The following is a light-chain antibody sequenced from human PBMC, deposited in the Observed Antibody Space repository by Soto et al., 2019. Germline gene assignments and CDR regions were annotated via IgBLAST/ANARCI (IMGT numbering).Light chain of an antibody. CDR3: QKYNTAPQT. CDR2: AAS. V-gene: IGKV1-27*01. J-gene: IGKJ1*01. CDR1: QGIIDY. Sequence: DIQMTQSPSSLSASVGDRVTITCRASQGIIDYLAWSQQKPGKVPKLLIYAASTLQSGVPSRFSGSGSGTDFTLTISSLQPEDVATYYCQKYNTAPQTFGPGPRVEIK.